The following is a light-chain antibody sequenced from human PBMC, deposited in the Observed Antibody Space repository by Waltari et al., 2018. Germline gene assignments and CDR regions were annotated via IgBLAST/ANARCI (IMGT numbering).Light chain of an antibody. J-gene: IGKJ2*01. CDR3: QHYNNWMYS. V-gene: IGKV3-15*01. CDR1: HSIGSA. CDR2: DST. Sequence: MTQSPATLSVSLGERVTLSCRASHSIGSALAWYQHKPGQAPRLLIYDSTNRATGIPPRFSGSGSVTDFTLTINTLQSEDLALYFCQHYNNWMYSFGQGTKLEIK.